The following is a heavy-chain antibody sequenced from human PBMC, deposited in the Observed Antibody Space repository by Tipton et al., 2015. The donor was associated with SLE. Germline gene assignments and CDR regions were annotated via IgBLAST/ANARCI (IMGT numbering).Heavy chain of an antibody. D-gene: IGHD3-16*01. CDR1: GGSVSSSSKY. CDR2: IYYTGTTT. V-gene: IGHV4-39*02. J-gene: IGHJ5*02. CDR3: ARDDTTWGGNNWFDP. Sequence: TLSLTCTVSGGSVSSSSKYWAWIRQPPGKGLEWIGSIYYTGTTTYYNSFLKSRVTMSVDTSKNHFSLKLISVTAADTGVYYCARDDTTWGGNNWFDPWGQGILVTVSS.